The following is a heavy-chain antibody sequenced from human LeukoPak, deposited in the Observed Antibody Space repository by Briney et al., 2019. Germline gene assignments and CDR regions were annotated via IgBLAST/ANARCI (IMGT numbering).Heavy chain of an antibody. D-gene: IGHD2-15*01. J-gene: IGHJ6*03. CDR2: IRYDGSNK. CDR3: AKDIGSNYYHYMDV. CDR1: GFTFSSYG. Sequence: GGSLRLSCAASGFTFSSYGMHWVRQAPGKGLEWVAFIRYDGSNKYYGDSVKGRFTISRDNSKNTLYLQMNSLRAEDTAVYYCAKDIGSNYYHYMDVWGKGTTVTISS. V-gene: IGHV3-30*02.